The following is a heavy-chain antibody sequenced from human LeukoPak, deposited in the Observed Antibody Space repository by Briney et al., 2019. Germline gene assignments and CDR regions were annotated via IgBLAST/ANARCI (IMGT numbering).Heavy chain of an antibody. D-gene: IGHD4-17*01. CDR2: IIPIFGTA. V-gene: IGHV1-69*06. J-gene: IGHJ4*02. CDR3: ARESGTTVTTGYFDY. CDR1: GGTFSSYA. Sequence: SVKVSCKASGGTFSSYAISWVRQAPGQGLEWMGGIIPIFGTANYAQKFQGRVTITADKSTSTAYMELSSLRSEDTAVYYCARESGTTVTTGYFDYWGQGTLVTVSS.